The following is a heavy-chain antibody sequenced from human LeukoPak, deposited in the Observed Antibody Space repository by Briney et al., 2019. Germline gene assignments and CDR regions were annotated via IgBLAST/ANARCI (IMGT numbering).Heavy chain of an antibody. V-gene: IGHV4-34*01. Sequence: SETLSLTCAVYGGSFNGYYWSWIRQPPGKGLEWIGEINHSGSTNYNPSLKSRVTISVDTSKNQFSLKLSSVTAADTAVYYCARHYSNYGLGPGGPDFDYWGQGTLVTVSS. D-gene: IGHD4-11*01. CDR1: GGSFNGYY. CDR2: INHSGST. J-gene: IGHJ4*02. CDR3: ARHYSNYGLGPGGPDFDY.